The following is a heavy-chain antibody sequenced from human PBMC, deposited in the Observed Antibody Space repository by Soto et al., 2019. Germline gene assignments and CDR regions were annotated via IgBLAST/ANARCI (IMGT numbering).Heavy chain of an antibody. CDR1: GFTFDDYA. CDR3: AKARYCSSTSCYSRGEYDAFDI. J-gene: IGHJ3*02. D-gene: IGHD2-2*01. V-gene: IGHV3-9*01. Sequence: GGSLRLSCAASGFTFDDYAMHWVRQAPGKGLEWVSGISWNSGSIGYADSVKGRFTISRDNAKNSLYLQMNSLRAEDTALYYCAKARYCSSTSCYSRGEYDAFDIWGQGTMVTVSS. CDR2: ISWNSGSI.